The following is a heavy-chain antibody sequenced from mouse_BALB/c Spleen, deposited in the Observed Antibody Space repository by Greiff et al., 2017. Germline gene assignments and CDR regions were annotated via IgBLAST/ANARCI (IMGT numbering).Heavy chain of an antibody. Sequence: EVHLVESGGGLVKPGGSLKLSCAASGFTFSDYYMYWVRQTPEKRLEWVATISDGGSYTYYPDSVKGRFTISRDNAKNNLYLQMSSLKSEDTAMYYCARDSSMITTGFAYWGQGTLVTVSA. CDR1: GFTFSDYY. D-gene: IGHD2-4*01. CDR2: ISDGGSYT. J-gene: IGHJ3*01. V-gene: IGHV5-4*02. CDR3: ARDSSMITTGFAY.